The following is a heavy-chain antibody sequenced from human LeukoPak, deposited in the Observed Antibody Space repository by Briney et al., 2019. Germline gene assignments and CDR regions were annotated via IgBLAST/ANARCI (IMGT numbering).Heavy chain of an antibody. CDR2: IYYSGST. V-gene: IGHV4-39*07. CDR1: GGSISSSSYY. CDR3: ARFLVRGVHFDY. Sequence: PSETLSLTCTVSGGSISSSSYYWGWIRQPPGKGLEWIGSIYYSGSTYYNPSLKSRVTISVDTSKNQFSLKLSSVTAADTAVYYCARFLVRGVHFDYWGQGTLVTVSS. J-gene: IGHJ4*02. D-gene: IGHD3-10*01.